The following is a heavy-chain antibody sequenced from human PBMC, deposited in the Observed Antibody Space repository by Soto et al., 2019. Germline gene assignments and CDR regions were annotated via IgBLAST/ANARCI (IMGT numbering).Heavy chain of an antibody. CDR1: GGTFSSYA. V-gene: IGHV1-69*01. Sequence: QVQLVQSGAEVKKPGSSVKVSCKASGGTFSSYAISWVRQAPGQGLEWMGGIIPIFGTANYAQKFQGRVTITAEESTSTAYMELSSLRSEDTAVYYCARDPQYCSGGSCYRDYYYYGMDVWGQGTTVTVSS. CDR2: IIPIFGTA. J-gene: IGHJ6*02. D-gene: IGHD2-15*01. CDR3: ARDPQYCSGGSCYRDYYYYGMDV.